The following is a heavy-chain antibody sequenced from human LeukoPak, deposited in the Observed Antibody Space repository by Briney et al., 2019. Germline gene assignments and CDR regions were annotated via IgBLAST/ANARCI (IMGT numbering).Heavy chain of an antibody. D-gene: IGHD2-2*01. CDR3: ARGYCSSTCCYGDWFDP. CDR2: IYYSGST. Sequence: SETLSLTCTVSGGSISSHYWSWIRQPPGKGLEWIGYIYYSGSTNYNPSLKSRVTISVDTSKNQFSLKLSSVTAADTAVYYCARGYCSSTCCYGDWFDPWRQGTLVTVSP. V-gene: IGHV4-59*11. CDR1: GGSISSHY. J-gene: IGHJ5*02.